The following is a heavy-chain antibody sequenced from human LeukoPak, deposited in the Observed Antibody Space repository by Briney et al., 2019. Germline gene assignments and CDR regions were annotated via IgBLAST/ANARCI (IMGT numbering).Heavy chain of an antibody. CDR1: GGSISSYY. CDR2: IYYSGSN. J-gene: IGHJ6*02. Sequence: PSETLSLTCTVSGGSISSYYWSWIRQPPGKGLEWIGYIYYSGSNNYNPSLKSRVTISVDTSKNQFSLKLSSVTAADTAVYYCARDRSLWFGELLKGGYGMDVWGQGTTVTVSS. D-gene: IGHD3-10*01. CDR3: ARDRSLWFGELLKGGYGMDV. V-gene: IGHV4-59*01.